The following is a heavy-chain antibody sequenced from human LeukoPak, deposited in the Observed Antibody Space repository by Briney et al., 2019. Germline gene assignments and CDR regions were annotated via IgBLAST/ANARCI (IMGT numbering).Heavy chain of an antibody. D-gene: IGHD3-10*01. CDR3: ARVWFGELYGMDV. V-gene: IGHV1-18*01. J-gene: IGHJ6*02. CDR2: ISAYNGNT. Sequence: ASVKVSCKASGYTFTSYGISWVRQAPGQGREWMGWISAYNGNTNYAPKLQGRVTMTTDTSTSTAYMELRSLRSDDAAVYYCARVWFGELYGMDVWGQGTTVTVSS. CDR1: GYTFTSYG.